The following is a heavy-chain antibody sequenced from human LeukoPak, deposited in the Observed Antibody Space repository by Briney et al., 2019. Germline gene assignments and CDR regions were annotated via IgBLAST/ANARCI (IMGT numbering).Heavy chain of an antibody. J-gene: IGHJ5*02. CDR1: GGSISSYY. CDR3: ASAGGLYSGSSGWFDP. Sequence: SETLSLTCTVSGGSISSYYWSWIRQPPGKGLEWIGYIYYSGSTNYNPSLKSRVTISVDTSKNQFSLKLSSVTAADTAVYYCASAGGLYSGSSGWFDPWGQGTLVTVSS. D-gene: IGHD1-26*01. V-gene: IGHV4-59*08. CDR2: IYYSGST.